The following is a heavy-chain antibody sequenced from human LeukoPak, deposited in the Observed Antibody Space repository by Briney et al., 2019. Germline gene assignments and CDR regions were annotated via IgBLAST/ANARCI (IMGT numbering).Heavy chain of an antibody. Sequence: PSETLSLTCSASGASTSSRYWSWIRQSPGRTLEWIGHIYNGRSTKYNPSLTSRVTISVDTSKNQFFLRMTSVTAADTAIYYCAQTTGWPGFDFWGPGALVTVSS. J-gene: IGHJ4*02. V-gene: IGHV4-59*08. D-gene: IGHD6-19*01. CDR2: IYNGRST. CDR3: AQTTGWPGFDF. CDR1: GASTSSRY.